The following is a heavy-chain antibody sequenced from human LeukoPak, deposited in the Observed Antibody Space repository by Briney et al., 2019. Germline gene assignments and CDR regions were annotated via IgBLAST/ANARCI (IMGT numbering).Heavy chain of an antibody. D-gene: IGHD1-26*01. V-gene: IGHV3-23*01. CDR1: GFTFSSYA. CDR3: AKSQDGGRLFHFDY. J-gene: IGHJ4*02. Sequence: QSGGSLRLSCAASGFTFSSYAMSWVRQAPGKGLEWVSVISGSGGSTYSADSVKGRFTISRDNSKNTLYLQMNSLRAEDTAVYFCAKSQDGGRLFHFDYWGQGTLATVSS. CDR2: ISGSGGST.